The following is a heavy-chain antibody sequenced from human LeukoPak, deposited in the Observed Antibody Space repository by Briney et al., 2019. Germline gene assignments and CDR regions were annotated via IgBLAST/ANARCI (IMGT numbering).Heavy chain of an antibody. Sequence: GGSLRLSCAASGFTFTSYAVNWIRQAPGKGLEWVPAISGSGASTYYAESVKGRFTISRDNSKNTVSLQMNSLRAEDTAVYYCAKGYAYYYGPGSNYGMDVWGQGTTVTVSS. V-gene: IGHV3-23*01. J-gene: IGHJ6*02. CDR1: GFTFTSYA. D-gene: IGHD3-10*01. CDR2: ISGSGAST. CDR3: AKGYAYYYGPGSNYGMDV.